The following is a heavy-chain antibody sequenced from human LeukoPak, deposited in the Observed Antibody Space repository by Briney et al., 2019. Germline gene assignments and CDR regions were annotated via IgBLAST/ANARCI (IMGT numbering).Heavy chain of an antibody. Sequence: SETLSLTCTVSGGSISNYYWSWIRQPPGKGLEWIGYIYFSGITYYHPSLKSRVTISVDTSKNQFSLKLTSVTAADTAVYYCARARVDKVGYTSNWFFPLDYWGRGTLVTVSP. J-gene: IGHJ4*02. CDR1: GGSISNYY. V-gene: IGHV4-59*01. CDR3: ARARVDKVGYTSNWFFPLDY. CDR2: IYFSGIT. D-gene: IGHD6-13*01.